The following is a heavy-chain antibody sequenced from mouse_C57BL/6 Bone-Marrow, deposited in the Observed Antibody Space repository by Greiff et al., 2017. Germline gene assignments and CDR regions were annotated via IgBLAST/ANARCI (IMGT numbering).Heavy chain of an antibody. CDR3: TRGGYYYFYY. V-gene: IGHV1-15*01. CDR2: IDPETGGT. Sequence: QVQLQQSGAELVRPGASVTLSCKASGYTFNDYEMNWVKQTPVHGLEWIGAIDPETGGTAYNQKFKGKAILTADKSSITAYMELRSLTSEDSAVYYCTRGGYYYFYYWGQGTTLTVSS. D-gene: IGHD2-3*01. CDR1: GYTFNDYE. J-gene: IGHJ2*01.